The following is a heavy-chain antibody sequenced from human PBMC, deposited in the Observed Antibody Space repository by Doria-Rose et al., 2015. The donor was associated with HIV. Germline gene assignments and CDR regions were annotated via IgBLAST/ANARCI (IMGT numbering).Heavy chain of an antibody. V-gene: IGHV3-30*02. D-gene: IGHD3-10*01. Sequence: GEGLEWVAFIRYDGSNKYYADSVKGRFTISRDNSKKTLYLQMNRLTAEDTAVYYCAKTSGSSLDYWGQGTLVTVSS. J-gene: IGHJ4*02. CDR2: IRYDGSNK. CDR3: AKTSGSSLDY.